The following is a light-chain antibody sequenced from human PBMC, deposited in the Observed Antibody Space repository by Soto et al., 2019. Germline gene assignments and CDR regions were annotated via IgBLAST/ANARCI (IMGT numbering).Light chain of an antibody. CDR3: QQLNRFPRT. V-gene: IGKV1-9*01. CDR1: QDISSY. J-gene: IGKJ1*01. Sequence: DIQLTQSPSFLSASVGDRVTITCRASQDISSYLAWYQQRPGKVPRFLTHSASTLQSGVPSRFSATGSGTKFTLTISSLQPEDIATYYCQQLNRFPRTFGQGTKVEF. CDR2: SAS.